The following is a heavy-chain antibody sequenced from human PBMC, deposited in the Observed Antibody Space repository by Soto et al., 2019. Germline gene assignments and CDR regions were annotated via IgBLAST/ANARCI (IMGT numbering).Heavy chain of an antibody. CDR1: GFTFSSYA. J-gene: IGHJ6*02. D-gene: IGHD3-3*01. Sequence: GSLRLSCAGSGFTFSSYAMSWVRQAAGKGLEWVSTVSGSGGSASYTDSVKGRFTISGDKSKSTLYLQMNSLRGEDTAVYYCAKATNFGVGPDYYYYYGMDVWGQGTTVTVSS. CDR3: AKATNFGVGPDYYYYYGMDV. CDR2: VSGSGGSA. V-gene: IGHV3-23*01.